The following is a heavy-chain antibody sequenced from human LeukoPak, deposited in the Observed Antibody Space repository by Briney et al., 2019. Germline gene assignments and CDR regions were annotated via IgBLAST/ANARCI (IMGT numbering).Heavy chain of an antibody. CDR3: ARVDGAMGSLDY. V-gene: IGHV3-33*01. CDR1: GFTFSTYA. D-gene: IGHD5-18*01. Sequence: GRSLRLSCAASGFTFSTYAMHWVRQAPGKGLEGVAVIWYDGSNKNYVDSVKGRFTISRVNAKNTLYLQMNSLRAEDTAVYYCARVDGAMGSLDYWGQGMLVTVSS. J-gene: IGHJ4*02. CDR2: IWYDGSNK.